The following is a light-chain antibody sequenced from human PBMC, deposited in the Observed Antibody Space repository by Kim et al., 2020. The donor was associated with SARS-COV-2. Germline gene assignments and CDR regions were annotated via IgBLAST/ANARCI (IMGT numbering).Light chain of an antibody. Sequence: VSPGQTASIPCSGDRLGDKYACWYQQRPGQSPVLVIYQDSKRPSGIPERFSGSNSGNTATLTISGTQAMDEADYYCQAWDSSTGVFGGGTQLTVL. CDR1: RLGDKY. CDR3: QAWDSSTGV. CDR2: QDS. V-gene: IGLV3-1*01. J-gene: IGLJ3*02.